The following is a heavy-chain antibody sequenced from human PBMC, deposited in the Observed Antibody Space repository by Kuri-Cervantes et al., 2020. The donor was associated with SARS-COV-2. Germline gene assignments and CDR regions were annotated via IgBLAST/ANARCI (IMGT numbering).Heavy chain of an antibody. CDR2: IYYSGGT. J-gene: IGHJ4*02. CDR3: ARGNSSSGFDY. V-gene: IGHV4-39*07. Sequence: GSRRLSCTVSGASISSSSYYWGWSRQPPGKGLEWIGSIYYSGGTFYNPSLKSRVTISVDTSKNQFSLKLSSVTAADTSVYDCARGNSSSGFDYWGQGTLVTVSS. D-gene: IGHD6-6*01. CDR1: GASISSSSYY.